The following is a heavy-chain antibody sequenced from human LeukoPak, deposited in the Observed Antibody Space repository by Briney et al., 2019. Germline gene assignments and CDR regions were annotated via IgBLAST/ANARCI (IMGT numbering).Heavy chain of an antibody. CDR2: ISSSSTTI. CDR3: ARDYYDSSGYIIS. CDR1: GFTFSNYG. Sequence: AGGSLRLSCAASGFTFSNYGINWVRQAPGKGLEWVSYISSSSTTIYYADSVKGRFTISRDNAKNTMYLQMNSLSAEDTAVYYCARDYYDSSGYIISWGQGTRVTVSS. V-gene: IGHV3-48*01. J-gene: IGHJ5*02. D-gene: IGHD3-22*01.